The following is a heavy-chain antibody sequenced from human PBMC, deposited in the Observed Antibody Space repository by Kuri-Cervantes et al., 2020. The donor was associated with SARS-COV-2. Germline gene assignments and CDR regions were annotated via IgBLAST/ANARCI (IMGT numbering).Heavy chain of an antibody. CDR2: ISGYNGDT. D-gene: IGHD1-26*01. V-gene: IGHV1-2*02. CDR3: ARDLTVGAVDY. J-gene: IGHJ4*02. CDR1: GYTFTGYY. Sequence: ASVKVSCKASGYTFTGYYMHWVRQAPGQGLEWMGWISGYNGDTKYAAKFQGRVTMTRDTSISTAYMGLSRLRSDDTAVYYCARDLTVGAVDYWGQGTLVTVSS.